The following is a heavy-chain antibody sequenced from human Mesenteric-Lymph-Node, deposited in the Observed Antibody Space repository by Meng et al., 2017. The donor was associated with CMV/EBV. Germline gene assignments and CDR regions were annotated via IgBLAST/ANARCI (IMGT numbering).Heavy chain of an antibody. Sequence: GGSLRLSCAASGFSFSNYSMNWVRQAPGKGLEWVSSISGSSSYIYYADSVKGRFTISRDNAKNSLYLQMNSLRAEDTAVYYCARDKGYDFWSGYYYYYGMDVWGQGTTVTVSS. J-gene: IGHJ6*02. CDR1: GFSFSNYS. CDR3: ARDKGYDFWSGYYYYYGMDV. CDR2: ISGSSSYI. V-gene: IGHV3-21*01. D-gene: IGHD3-3*01.